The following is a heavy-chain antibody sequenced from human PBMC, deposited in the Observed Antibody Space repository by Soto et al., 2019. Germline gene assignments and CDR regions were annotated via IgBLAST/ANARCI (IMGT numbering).Heavy chain of an antibody. Sequence: PGESLKISCKGSGYSSTSYWIGWVRQMPGKSLEWMGIIYPGDSDTRYSPSFHGQVTISADKSISTAYLQWSSLKASDTAMYYCARSTIRITMVRGVIIPPKYYYYYGMDVWGQGTTVTVSS. CDR2: IYPGDSDT. CDR3: ARSTIRITMVRGVIIPPKYYYYYGMDV. V-gene: IGHV5-51*01. D-gene: IGHD3-10*01. CDR1: GYSSTSYW. J-gene: IGHJ6*02.